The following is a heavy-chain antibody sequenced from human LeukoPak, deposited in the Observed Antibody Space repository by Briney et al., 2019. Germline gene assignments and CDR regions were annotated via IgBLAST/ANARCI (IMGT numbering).Heavy chain of an antibody. V-gene: IGHV4-30-2*01. CDR1: GGSISSGGYY. J-gene: IGHJ6*02. D-gene: IGHD2-2*01. CDR2: INHSGST. CDR3: ARKGYCSSTSCYYPYGMDV. Sequence: SQTLSLTCTVSGGSISSGGYYWSWIRQPPGKGLEWIGEINHSGSTNYNPSLKSRVTISVDTSKNQFSLKLSSVTAADTAVYYCARKGYCSSTSCYYPYGMDVWGQGTTVTVSS.